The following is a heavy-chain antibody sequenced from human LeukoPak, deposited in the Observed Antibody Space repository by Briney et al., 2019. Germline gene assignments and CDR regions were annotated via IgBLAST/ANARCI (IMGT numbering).Heavy chain of an antibody. V-gene: IGHV3-23*01. CDR2: ISGGGGST. CDR1: GFTCSSYA. Sequence: GGSLRRSGAASGFTCSSYAMSWLRQAPGKGLEWGSGISGGGGSTYYADSGKGRFTISRDSSENTLYLQMNSLSADDTAVYYCAKAQWSAADKNYFDYWGQGTLVTVSS. CDR3: AKAQWSAADKNYFDY. J-gene: IGHJ4*02. D-gene: IGHD6-13*01.